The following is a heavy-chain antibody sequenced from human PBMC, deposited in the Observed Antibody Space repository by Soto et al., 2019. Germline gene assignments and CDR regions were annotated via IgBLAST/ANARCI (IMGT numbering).Heavy chain of an antibody. V-gene: IGHV3-72*01. D-gene: IGHD2-2*01. CDR3: VRGAGRSTSSSYYYGLDV. J-gene: IGHJ6*02. Sequence: GGSLRLSCAASGFTFSDHYMDWVRQAPGKGLEWVGRTRDKANRYTTEYAASVKGRFTISRDDSKNSLYLQMNSLKTEDTALYYCVRGAGRSTSSSYYYGLDVWGQGTTVTVSS. CDR1: GFTFSDHY. CDR2: TRDKANRYTT.